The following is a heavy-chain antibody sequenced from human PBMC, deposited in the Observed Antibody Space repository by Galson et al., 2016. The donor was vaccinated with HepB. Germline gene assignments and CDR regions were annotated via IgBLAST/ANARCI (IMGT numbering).Heavy chain of an antibody. CDR3: ARGKAVTGSDPLDP. CDR2: IYSGDST. Sequence: SLRLSCAASGFIVSSTFMTWVRQAPGKGLEWVSVIYSGDSTNYADSVKGRFTISRDNSKNTLYLQMNSLRVEDTAVYYCARGKAVTGSDPLDPWGQGTLVTVSS. V-gene: IGHV3-53*01. CDR1: GFIVSSTF. D-gene: IGHD6-19*01. J-gene: IGHJ5*02.